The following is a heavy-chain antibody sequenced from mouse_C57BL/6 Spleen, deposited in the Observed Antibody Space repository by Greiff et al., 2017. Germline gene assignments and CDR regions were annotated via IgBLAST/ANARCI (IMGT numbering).Heavy chain of an antibody. J-gene: IGHJ2*01. CDR1: GYTFTSYC. CDR3: ARSHCGNLFDD. CDR2: IYPSDSET. Sequence: QVQLQPSGAELVRPGSSVKLSCKASGYTFTSYCMHWVKQRPIQGLAWIGNIYPSDSETHYNQQFKDKVTLTVDKSSSTAYMQLSSLTSEDSAVYYCARSHCGNLFDDWGQGTTLTVAS. V-gene: IGHV1-52*01. D-gene: IGHD2-1*01.